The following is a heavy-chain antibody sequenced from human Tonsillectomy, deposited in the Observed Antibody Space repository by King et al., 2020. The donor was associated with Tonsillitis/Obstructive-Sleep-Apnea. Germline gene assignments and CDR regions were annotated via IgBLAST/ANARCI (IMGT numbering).Heavy chain of an antibody. CDR1: GYTFTAYY. V-gene: IGHV1-2*02. J-gene: IGHJ3*02. CDR2: SNPYSGGT. Sequence: QEQLVQSGAEVNKPVSAVNVSCKASGYTFTAYYMHWVRQAPGHGPEWMGGSNPYSGGTKYAQKFQGRVTMTRDTSISTAYLELRRLTSDDTAVYYCSYSGDAFDIWGQGTMVTVSS. D-gene: IGHD4-11*01. CDR3: SYSGDAFDI.